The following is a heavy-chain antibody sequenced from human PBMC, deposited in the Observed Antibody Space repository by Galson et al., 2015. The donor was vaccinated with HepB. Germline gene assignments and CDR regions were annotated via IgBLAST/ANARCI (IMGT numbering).Heavy chain of an antibody. J-gene: IGHJ2*01. V-gene: IGHV3-66*02. D-gene: IGHD5-18*01. CDR2: IYPGSST. CDR1: GLSVTNNY. CDR3: ARDIRSIQQWLDWYFDL. Sequence: SLRLSCKASGLSVTNNYMSWVRQAPGQGLEWVSVIYPGSSTYYAEPVKDRFTIYTDNTKNTLYLQKNSLRAEDTAVYYCARDIRSIQQWLDWYFDLWGRGTLVTVSS.